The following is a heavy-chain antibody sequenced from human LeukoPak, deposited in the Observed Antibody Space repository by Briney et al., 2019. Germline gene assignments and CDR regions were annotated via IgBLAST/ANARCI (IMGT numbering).Heavy chain of an antibody. V-gene: IGHV3-48*01. D-gene: IGHD3-10*01. J-gene: IGHJ4*02. CDR3: ARDPSYYYGSGSHSVY. CDR1: GFTFSSYS. CDR2: ISSSSSTI. Sequence: GGSLRLSCAASGFTFSSYSMNWVRQAPGKGLEWVSYISSSSSTIYYADSVKGRFTISRDNAKNSLYLQMNSLRAEDTAVYYCARDPSYYYGSGSHSVYWGQGTLVTVSP.